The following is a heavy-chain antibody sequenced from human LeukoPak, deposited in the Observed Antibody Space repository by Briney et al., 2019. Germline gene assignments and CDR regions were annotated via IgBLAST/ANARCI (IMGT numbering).Heavy chain of an antibody. V-gene: IGHV1-2*02. J-gene: IGHJ6*03. Sequence: GASVKVSCKASGYTFTGYYMHWVRQAPGQGLEWMGWINPDRGGTNYAQKFQGRVTMTRDTSISTAYMELSRLRSDDTAVYYCAREVTDDSSGNDYYYYYYMDVWGKGTTVTVSS. CDR1: GYTFTGYY. D-gene: IGHD3-22*01. CDR2: INPDRGGT. CDR3: AREVTDDSSGNDYYYYYYMDV.